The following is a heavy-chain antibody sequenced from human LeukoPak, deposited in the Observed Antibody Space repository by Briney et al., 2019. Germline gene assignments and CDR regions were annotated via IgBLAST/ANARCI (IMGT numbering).Heavy chain of an antibody. D-gene: IGHD2-15*01. Sequence: PGGSLILSCAASGFTFSSYWMSWVRQAPGKGLEWVANIKQDGSEKYYVGSVKGRFTISRDNAKNSLYLQMNSLRAEDTAVYYCAGGPLVVVAATPLADYWGQVTIVTVSS. J-gene: IGHJ4*02. CDR1: GFTFSSYW. V-gene: IGHV3-7*01. CDR2: IKQDGSEK. CDR3: AGGPLVVVAATPLADY.